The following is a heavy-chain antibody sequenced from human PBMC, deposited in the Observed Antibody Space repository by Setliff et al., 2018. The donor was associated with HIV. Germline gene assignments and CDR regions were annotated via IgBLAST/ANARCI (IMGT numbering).Heavy chain of an antibody. CDR2: IYTTGIT. CDR3: ARRPGGITRARLDN. CDR1: GASLNSGSYF. Sequence: SETLSLTCTVSGASLNSGSYFWSWVRQPAGKGLEWIGRIYTTGITNYIPSLKSRVTISLDTSKNQFSLLLSSVTAADTAMYFCARRPGGITRARLDNWGQGTLVTVSS. V-gene: IGHV4-61*02. J-gene: IGHJ4*02. D-gene: IGHD3-16*01.